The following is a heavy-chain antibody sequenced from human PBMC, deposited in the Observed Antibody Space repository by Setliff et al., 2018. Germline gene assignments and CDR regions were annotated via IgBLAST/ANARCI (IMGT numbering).Heavy chain of an antibody. CDR1: GYSFTDSA. CDR3: AGLVRFCSETAFQIYAGDEA. D-gene: IGHD3-3*01. CDR2: ISPYSGNA. Sequence: ASVKVSCKTSGYSFTDSAVHWVRQAPGQGLEWVGWISPYSGNAYYAPKLQERVTLTTDTSTTTAFMEMRGLRADDSAVYYCAGLVRFCSETAFQIYAGDEAWGRGTLVTVSS. J-gene: IGHJ5*01. V-gene: IGHV1-18*01.